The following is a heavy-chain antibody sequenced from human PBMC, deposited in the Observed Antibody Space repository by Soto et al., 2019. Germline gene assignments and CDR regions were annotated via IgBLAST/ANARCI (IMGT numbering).Heavy chain of an antibody. D-gene: IGHD2-8*02. CDR1: GYTFTSYA. Sequence: QVQLVQSGAEEKKPGASVKVSCKASGYTFTSYAIHWVRQAPGQRLEGMGWINAGNGNTKYSQKFQGRVTITRDTSASTAYMELSSLKSADTAVYYCARGDWWLFDYWGQGTMVTVSS. CDR2: INAGNGNT. V-gene: IGHV1-3*05. CDR3: ARGDWWLFDY. J-gene: IGHJ4*02.